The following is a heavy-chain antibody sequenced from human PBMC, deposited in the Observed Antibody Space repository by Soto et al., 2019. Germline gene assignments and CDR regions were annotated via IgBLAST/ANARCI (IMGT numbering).Heavy chain of an antibody. CDR3: ARTGVGGYGTALAYCGGDCYSVAFDI. CDR1: GYTFTGYY. J-gene: IGHJ3*02. Sequence: ASVKVSCKASGYTFTGYYMHWVLQAPGQGLEWMGWINPNSGGTNYAQKFQGWVTMTRDTSISTAYMELSRLRSDDTAVYYCARTGVGGYGTALAYCGGDCYSVAFDIWGQGTMVTVSS. D-gene: IGHD2-21*02. CDR2: INPNSGGT. V-gene: IGHV1-2*04.